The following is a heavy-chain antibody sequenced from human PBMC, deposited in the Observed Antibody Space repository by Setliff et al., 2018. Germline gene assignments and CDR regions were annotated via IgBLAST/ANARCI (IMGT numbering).Heavy chain of an antibody. CDR1: GFTFSSYA. D-gene: IGHD2-15*01. CDR2: ISGSAQTT. CDR3: AKRGPYCSGGTCHYYFDY. Sequence: PGGSLRLSCAASGFTFSSYAITWVRQAPGKGLEWVSMISGSAQTTYYADSEKGRFTISRDNSKNTVYLDVNSLRAEDTAVYSFAKRGPYCSGGTCHYYFDYWGQGTLVTVSS. J-gene: IGHJ4*02. V-gene: IGHV3-23*01.